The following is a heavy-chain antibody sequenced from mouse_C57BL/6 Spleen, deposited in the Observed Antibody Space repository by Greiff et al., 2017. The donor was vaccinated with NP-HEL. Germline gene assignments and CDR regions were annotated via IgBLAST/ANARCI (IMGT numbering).Heavy chain of an antibody. CDR1: GYSITSGYY. V-gene: IGHV3-6*01. CDR2: ISYDGRN. Sequence: DVQLQESGPGLVKPSQSLSLTCSVTGYSITSGYYWNWIRQFPGDKLEWMGYISYDGRNNYNPSLKNRISITRDTSKNQFFRKLNSVTTEDTATYYCARDYYGSRRTWFAYWGQGTLVTVSA. J-gene: IGHJ3*01. D-gene: IGHD1-1*01. CDR3: ARDYYGSRRTWFAY.